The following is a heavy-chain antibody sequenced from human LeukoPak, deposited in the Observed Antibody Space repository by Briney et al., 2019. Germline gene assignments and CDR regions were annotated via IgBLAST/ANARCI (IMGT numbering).Heavy chain of an antibody. Sequence: GGSLRLSCAASGFTVSSNYMSWVRQAPGKGLEWVSVIYSGGRTYYADSVKGRFTISRDNSNNTLYLQMNSLRAEDTAVYYCARGRGSGSYPFDYWGQGTLVTVSS. CDR2: IYSGGRT. J-gene: IGHJ4*02. V-gene: IGHV3-53*01. D-gene: IGHD3-10*01. CDR1: GFTVSSNY. CDR3: ARGRGSGSYPFDY.